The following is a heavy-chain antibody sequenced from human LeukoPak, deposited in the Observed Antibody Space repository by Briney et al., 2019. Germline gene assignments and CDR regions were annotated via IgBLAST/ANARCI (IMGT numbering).Heavy chain of an antibody. V-gene: IGHV4-61*08. Sequence: SETLSLTCTVSGGSISSGGYSWSWVRQHPGKGLEWIGYIYYSGSTNYNPSLKSRVTISVDTSKNQFSLKLSSVTAADTAVYYCARHFSVDEFGNSPPYYYYYGMDVWGQGTTVTVSS. CDR1: GGSISSGGYS. J-gene: IGHJ6*02. CDR3: ARHFSVDEFGNSPPYYYYYGMDV. CDR2: IYYSGST. D-gene: IGHD3-10*01.